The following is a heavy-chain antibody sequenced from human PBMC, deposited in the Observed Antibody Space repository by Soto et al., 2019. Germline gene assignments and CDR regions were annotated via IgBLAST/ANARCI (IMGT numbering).Heavy chain of an antibody. Sequence: QVQLVESGGGVVQPGRSLTLSCAASGFTFSSYAMHWVRQAPGKGLEWVAVISYDGSNKYYADSVKGRFTISRDNSKNTLYLQMNSLRAEDTAVYYCARDTFLGDGVWGLYGMDVWGQGTTVTVSS. CDR3: ARDTFLGDGVWGLYGMDV. V-gene: IGHV3-30-3*01. D-gene: IGHD2-8*01. J-gene: IGHJ6*02. CDR2: ISYDGSNK. CDR1: GFTFSSYA.